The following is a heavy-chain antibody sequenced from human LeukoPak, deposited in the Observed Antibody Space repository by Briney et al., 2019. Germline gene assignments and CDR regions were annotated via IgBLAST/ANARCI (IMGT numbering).Heavy chain of an antibody. CDR3: ARLGPGRDVSNSFDL. CDR1: GFSFSMYD. V-gene: IGHV3-21*06. CDR2: ISSRSTYR. D-gene: IGHD5-24*01. Sequence: GGSLSLSCEASGFSFSMYDMTWVRQAPGKGLGYVSSISSRSTYRFSADSVRGRFTISRDDAKNLLFLHMNSLRGDDTAVYYCARLGPGRDVSNSFDLWGQGTLVTVSS. J-gene: IGHJ4*02.